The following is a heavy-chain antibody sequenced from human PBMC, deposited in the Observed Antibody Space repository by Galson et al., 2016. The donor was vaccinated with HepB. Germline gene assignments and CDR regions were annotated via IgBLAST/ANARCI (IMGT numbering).Heavy chain of an antibody. V-gene: IGHV3-48*02. J-gene: IGHJ6*03. CDR1: GFSFSSYS. CDR2: ISSTNSPTI. CDR3: ARGVGPAYMDM. D-gene: IGHD5/OR15-5a*01. Sequence: SLRLSCAASGFSFSSYSMNWVRQAPGKGLEWISYISSTNSPTIYYADSVKGRFTISRDNAKNSLYLQMNSLRDEDTAVYYCARGVGPAYMDMWGKGTTVTVSS.